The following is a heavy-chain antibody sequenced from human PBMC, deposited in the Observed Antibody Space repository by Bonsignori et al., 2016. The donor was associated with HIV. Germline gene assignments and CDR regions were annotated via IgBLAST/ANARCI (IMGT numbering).Heavy chain of an antibody. D-gene: IGHD3-22*01. CDR3: ARDRFYDSSGSITGDDAFDI. J-gene: IGHJ3*02. CDR2: IYSGGST. V-gene: IGHV3-53*01. Sequence: VRQMPGKGLEWVSVIYSGGSTYYADSVKGRFTISRDNSKNTLYLQMNSLRAEDTAVYYCARDRFYDSSGSITGDDAFDIWGQGTMVTVSS.